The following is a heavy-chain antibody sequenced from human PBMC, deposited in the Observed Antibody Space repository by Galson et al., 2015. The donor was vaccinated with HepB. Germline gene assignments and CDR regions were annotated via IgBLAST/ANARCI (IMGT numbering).Heavy chain of an antibody. D-gene: IGHD3-22*01. J-gene: IGHJ4*02. CDR3: AREPRTRRYYYDSSTYGPVDY. Sequence: SLRLSCAASGFTFRAYAMHWVRQAPGKGLEWVAVTSYDEMYKYYTDSVRGRFTISRDNSKNTLYLQMNSLRTEDAAVYYCAREPRTRRYYYDSSTYGPVDYWGQGSLVTVSS. CDR2: TSYDEMYK. V-gene: IGHV3-30*04. CDR1: GFTFRAYA.